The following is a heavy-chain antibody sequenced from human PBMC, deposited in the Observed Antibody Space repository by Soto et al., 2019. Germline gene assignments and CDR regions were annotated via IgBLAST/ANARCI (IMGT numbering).Heavy chain of an antibody. CDR3: ARTDYGTAYFDP. V-gene: IGHV4-30-4*01. CDR2: IFYSGTA. D-gene: IGHD3-10*01. CDR1: GDSIISGNHY. J-gene: IGHJ5*02. Sequence: SETLSLTCTVSGDSIISGNHYFIWIRQPPGKGLEWIGYIFYSGTAYYNPSLKSRLTISVDTSKNQFSLKLSSVTAADTAVYYCARTDYGTAYFDPWGQGSLVTVSS.